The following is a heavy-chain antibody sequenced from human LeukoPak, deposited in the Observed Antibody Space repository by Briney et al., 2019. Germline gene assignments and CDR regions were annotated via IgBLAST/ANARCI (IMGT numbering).Heavy chain of an antibody. D-gene: IGHD3-22*01. CDR3: TTDRYYDNSELQFQH. CDR2: IKRETDGGTI. J-gene: IGHJ1*01. V-gene: IGHV3-15*01. CDR1: GFTLNNAR. Sequence: GGSLRLSCAASGFTLNNARMSWVRQAPRNGLEWPVRIKRETDGGTIDYAAPVKGRFTISRDDSRNTLYLQMDSLKIEDTAVYYCTTDRYYDNSELQFQHWGQGTLVTVSS.